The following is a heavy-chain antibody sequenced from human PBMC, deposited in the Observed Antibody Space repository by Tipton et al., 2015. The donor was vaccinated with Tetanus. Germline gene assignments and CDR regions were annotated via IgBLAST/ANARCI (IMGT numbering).Heavy chain of an antibody. CDR1: GGSLSTFY. Sequence: TLSLTCTVSGGSLSTFYWNWIRQPAGKGLEWIGRIYSSGSTNYNPSLKSRVTMSIDTYKNQFSLELTSVTAADTAVYYCARDFRERSGTYFSYYYTMDVWGQGTTVTVSS. CDR2: IYSSGST. V-gene: IGHV4-4*07. J-gene: IGHJ6*02. CDR3: ARDFRERSGTYFSYYYTMDV. D-gene: IGHD1-26*01.